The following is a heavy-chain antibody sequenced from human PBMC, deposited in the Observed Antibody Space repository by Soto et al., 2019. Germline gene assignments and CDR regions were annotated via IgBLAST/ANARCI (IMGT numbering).Heavy chain of an antibody. CDR1: GGSISSGGYS. Sequence: PSETLSLTCAVSGGSISSGGYSWSWIRQPPGEGLEWIGYIYHSGSTYYNPSLKSRVIMSVDTSKNQFSLKLSSVTAADTTVYYCARGVSDSGSYYNWFDPWGQGTLVSVSS. D-gene: IGHD3-10*01. J-gene: IGHJ5*02. CDR2: IYHSGST. V-gene: IGHV4-30-2*01. CDR3: ARGVSDSGSYYNWFDP.